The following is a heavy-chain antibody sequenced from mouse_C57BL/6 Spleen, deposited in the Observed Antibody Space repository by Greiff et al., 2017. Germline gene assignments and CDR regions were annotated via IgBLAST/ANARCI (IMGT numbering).Heavy chain of an antibody. CDR2: ISDGGSYT. CDR1: GFTFSSYT. J-gene: IGHJ1*03. V-gene: IGHV5-4*01. D-gene: IGHD2-12*01. Sequence: EVKLVESGGGLVKPGGSLKLSCAASGFTFSSYTMSWVRQTPEKRLEWVATISDGGSYTYYPDNVKGRFTISRDNAKNNLYLQMSHLKSEDTAMYYCARDHYSAYWYFDVWGTGTTVTVSS. CDR3: ARDHYSAYWYFDV.